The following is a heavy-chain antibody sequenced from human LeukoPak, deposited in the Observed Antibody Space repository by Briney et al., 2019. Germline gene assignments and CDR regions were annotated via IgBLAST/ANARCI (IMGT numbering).Heavy chain of an antibody. CDR2: LSDGKEIP. D-gene: IGHD3-3*01. Sequence: GGSLRLSCLASGFTFSSYSMSWVRQAPGKGLEWVSALSDGKEIPYYADSVKGRFTVSRDSSKNTLYLQLSSLRAEDTALYFCTREHDLWHEGGNWFDAWGQGTLVTVSS. CDR3: TREHDLWHEGGNWFDA. J-gene: IGHJ5*02. V-gene: IGHV3-23*01. CDR1: GFTFSSYS.